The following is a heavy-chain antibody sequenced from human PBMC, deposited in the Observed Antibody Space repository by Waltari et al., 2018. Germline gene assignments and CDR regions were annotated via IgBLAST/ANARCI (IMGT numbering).Heavy chain of an antibody. CDR1: NYTFINYG. Sequence: QVHLVQSGGEVKKPGASVKVSCKASNYTFINYGISWVRQAPGQGLEWMGWVSPYNGTTNQAQNCQGRLTMTTDTSTNTAYMELRTLISDDTAVYYCARESSGWFGMDVWGQGTTVTVSS. J-gene: IGHJ6*02. CDR2: VSPYNGTT. V-gene: IGHV1-18*04. CDR3: ARESSGWFGMDV. D-gene: IGHD6-19*01.